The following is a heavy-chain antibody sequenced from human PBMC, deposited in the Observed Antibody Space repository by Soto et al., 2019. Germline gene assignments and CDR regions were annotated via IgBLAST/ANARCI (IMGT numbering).Heavy chain of an antibody. D-gene: IGHD3-9*01. V-gene: IGHV3-72*01. Sequence: DSEFTFSDEYMDWVRQSPGKGLEWVGRSRNRVNTFSTAYAASVEGRFTISRDDSRNMLFLQMNSLKTEDTAVYYCSRVDPRPQSPDYWGRGTLVTVSS. CDR3: SRVDPRPQSPDY. CDR1: EFTFSDEY. J-gene: IGHJ4*02. CDR2: SRNRVNTFST.